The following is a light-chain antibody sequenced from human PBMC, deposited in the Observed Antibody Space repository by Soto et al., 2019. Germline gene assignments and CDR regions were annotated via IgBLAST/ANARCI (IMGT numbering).Light chain of an antibody. Sequence: VSITYRASQTISSYLNWYQQKPGKAPKLLIYAASTLQSGVPSRFSGTKSGTDFTLTISSLQPGDFATYYCQKSYSTPLTFGQGTKVDIK. J-gene: IGKJ1*01. V-gene: IGKV1-39*01. CDR1: QTISSY. CDR3: QKSYSTPLT. CDR2: AAS.